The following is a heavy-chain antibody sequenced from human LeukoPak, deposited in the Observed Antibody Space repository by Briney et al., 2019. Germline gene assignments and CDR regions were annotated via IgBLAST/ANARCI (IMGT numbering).Heavy chain of an antibody. CDR3: AKDMGIKGVNFFYFNS. CDR1: GFTFNDYA. J-gene: IGHJ4*02. D-gene: IGHD2-8*01. CDR2: IDWNSGKT. Sequence: PGRSLRLSCAASGFTFNDYAMRWVRQAPGKGLEWVSGIDWNSGKTAYADSVKGRFTISRDNAKNSLYLQMNSLKAEDTALYYCAKDMGIKGVNFFYFNSWGQGTLVTVSS. V-gene: IGHV3-9*01.